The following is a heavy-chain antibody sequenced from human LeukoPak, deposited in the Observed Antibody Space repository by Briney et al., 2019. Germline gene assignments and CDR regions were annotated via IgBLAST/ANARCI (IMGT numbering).Heavy chain of an antibody. CDR3: ARKLWSDAFDI. CDR1: GFTFSNAW. Sequence: PGGSLRLSCAASGFTFSNAWMSWVRQAPGKGLEWVANIKQDGSEKSYVDSVKGRFTISRDNAKNSLYLQMNSLRAKDTAVYYCARKLWSDAFDIWGQGTMVTVSS. J-gene: IGHJ3*02. V-gene: IGHV3-7*01. D-gene: IGHD3-10*01. CDR2: IKQDGSEK.